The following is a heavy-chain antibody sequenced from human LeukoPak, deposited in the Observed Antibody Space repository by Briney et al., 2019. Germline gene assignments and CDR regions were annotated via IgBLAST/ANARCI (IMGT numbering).Heavy chain of an antibody. V-gene: IGHV1-2*02. J-gene: IGHJ4*02. CDR2: INPNTGGT. CDR1: GYTFTSYD. Sequence: ASVKVSCKASGYTFTSYDINWVRQPTGQGLEWMGWINPNTGGTNYAQKFQGRVAMTRDTSISTAYMELSRLRSDDTAVYYCASGDYGDPPLNYWGQGTLVTVSS. CDR3: ASGDYGDPPLNY. D-gene: IGHD4/OR15-4a*01.